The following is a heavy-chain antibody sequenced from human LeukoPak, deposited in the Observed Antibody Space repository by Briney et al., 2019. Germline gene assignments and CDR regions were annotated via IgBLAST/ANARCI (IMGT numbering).Heavy chain of an antibody. V-gene: IGHV3-48*01. D-gene: IGHD2-15*01. Sequence: GGSLRLSCAASGLTISSYSMNWVRQAPGKGLQWVSYISSSSSTIYYADSVKGRFTISRDNSRNTVYLQMNSLRAEDTAVYYCAKGGRYYYYMDVWGKGTTVTVSS. CDR2: ISSSSSTI. J-gene: IGHJ6*03. CDR3: AKGGRYYYYMDV. CDR1: GLTISSYS.